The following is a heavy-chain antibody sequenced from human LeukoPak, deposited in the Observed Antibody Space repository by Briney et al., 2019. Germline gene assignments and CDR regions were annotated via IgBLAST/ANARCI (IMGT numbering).Heavy chain of an antibody. CDR3: ARARGASTIYFDY. CDR1: GGSISSYY. Sequence: PSETLSLTGTVSGGSISSYYWSWIRQPPGKGLEWIGYIYYSGSTNYNPSLKSRVTISVDTSKNQFSLKLSSVTAADTAVYYCARARGASTIYFDYWGQGTLVTVSS. D-gene: IGHD5-24*01. V-gene: IGHV4-59*01. CDR2: IYYSGST. J-gene: IGHJ4*01.